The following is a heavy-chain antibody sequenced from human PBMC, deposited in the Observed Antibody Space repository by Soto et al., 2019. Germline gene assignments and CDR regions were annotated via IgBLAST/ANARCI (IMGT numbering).Heavy chain of an antibody. CDR1: GFTFSSYS. CDR3: AKVAVYYYDSSGQHDY. D-gene: IGHD3-22*01. CDR2: ISSSSNYI. J-gene: IGHJ4*02. V-gene: IGHV3-21*04. Sequence: PGGSLRLSCAASGFTFSSYSMNWVRQAPGKGLEWVSSISSSSNYIYYADSVKGRFTISRDNAKNSLYLQMNSLRAEDTAVYYCAKVAVYYYDSSGQHDYWGQGTLVTVSS.